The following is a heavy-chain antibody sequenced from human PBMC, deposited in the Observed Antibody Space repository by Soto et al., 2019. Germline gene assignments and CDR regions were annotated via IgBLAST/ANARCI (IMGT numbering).Heavy chain of an antibody. V-gene: IGHV4-34*01. CDR2: INHSGST. D-gene: IGHD5-18*01. Sequence: XETLSLTCAVDGWSFSGYYWSWIRQPPGKGLEWIGEINHSGSTNYNPSLKSRVTISVDTSKNQFSLKLSSVTAADTAVYYCARGRGYSYWGQGSLVTVSS. J-gene: IGHJ4*02. CDR1: GWSFSGYY. CDR3: ARGRGYSY.